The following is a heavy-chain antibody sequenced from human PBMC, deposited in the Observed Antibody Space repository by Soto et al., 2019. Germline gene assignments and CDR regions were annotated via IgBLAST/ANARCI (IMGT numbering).Heavy chain of an antibody. CDR1: EFSLSDYE. CDR3: AGAAYASLRYSASFYGMDV. V-gene: IGHV3-48*03. J-gene: IGHJ6*02. CDR2: ISRRGDIM. D-gene: IGHD3-16*01. Sequence: EVQLVESGGGLVQPGGSLRLSCEASEFSLSDYEMHWVRQAPGGGLEWLSYISRRGDIMYYANSARGRFAISRDNAKNSLYLQMDSLTVEDTAVYYCAGAAYASLRYSASFYGMDVWGQGTTVTVS.